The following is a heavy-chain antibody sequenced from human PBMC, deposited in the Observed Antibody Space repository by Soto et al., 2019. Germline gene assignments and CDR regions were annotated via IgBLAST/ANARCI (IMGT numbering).Heavy chain of an antibody. CDR2: ISYDGSNK. Sequence: VGSLRLSCAASGFTFSSYGMHWVRQAPGKGLEWVAVISYDGSNKYYADSAKGRFTISRDNSKNTLYLQMNSLRAEDTAVYYCAKDRRVAAAGTLVYWGQGTLVTVSS. CDR3: AKDRRVAAAGTLVY. V-gene: IGHV3-30*18. D-gene: IGHD6-13*01. CDR1: GFTFSSYG. J-gene: IGHJ4*02.